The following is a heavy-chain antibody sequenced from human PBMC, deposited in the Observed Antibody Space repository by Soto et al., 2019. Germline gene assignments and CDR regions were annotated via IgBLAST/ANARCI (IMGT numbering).Heavy chain of an antibody. V-gene: IGHV1-18*01. Sequence: QVPLVQSGAEVKKPGASVKVSCKASGYTFTSYGISWVRQAPGQGLEWMGWISADNGNTNYAQKLQGRVTMTTDTSTSTAYMELRSLRSHDTAVYYCARVRPTTVTTDLGCWGQGTLVTVSS. D-gene: IGHD4-4*01. J-gene: IGHJ4*02. CDR3: ARVRPTTVTTDLGC. CDR1: GYTFTSYG. CDR2: ISADNGNT.